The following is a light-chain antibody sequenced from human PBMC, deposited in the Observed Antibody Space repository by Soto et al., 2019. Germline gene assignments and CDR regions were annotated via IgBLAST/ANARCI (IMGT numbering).Light chain of an antibody. V-gene: IGKV1-5*03. CDR1: QIVSSC. Sequence: DIQMTQSPSTLSGSVGDRATITCRASQIVSSCLAWYQQKPGKAPKLLIYKASTLTTGVPARFSGSGSGTEFTLTISSLQPDDFATYYCQHHNSYSQAFGQGTKVDIK. J-gene: IGKJ1*01. CDR2: KAS. CDR3: QHHNSYSQA.